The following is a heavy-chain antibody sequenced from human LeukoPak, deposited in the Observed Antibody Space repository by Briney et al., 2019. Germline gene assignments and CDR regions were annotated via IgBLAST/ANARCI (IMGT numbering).Heavy chain of an antibody. CDR1: GGSFSGYY. CDR2: INHSGST. V-gene: IGHV4-34*01. J-gene: IGHJ6*04. CDR3: ARDLLDYYYGMDV. D-gene: IGHD2-21*01. Sequence: SETLSLTCAVYGGSFSGYYWSWIRQPPGKGLEWIGEINHSGSTNYNPSLKSRVTISVDTSKNQFSLKLSSVTAADTAVYYCARDLLDYYYGMDVWGKGTTVTVSS.